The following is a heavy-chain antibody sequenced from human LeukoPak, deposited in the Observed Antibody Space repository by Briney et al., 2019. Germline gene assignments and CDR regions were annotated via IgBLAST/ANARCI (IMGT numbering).Heavy chain of an antibody. D-gene: IGHD1-26*01. CDR1: GFTFDDYA. CDR3: AKGSEWELPLSWAFDY. CDR2: ISWNSGSI. Sequence: SGGSLRLSCAASGFTFDDYAMHWVRQAPGKGLEWVSGISWNSGSIGYADSVKGRFTISRDNAKNSLYLQMNSLRAEDMALYYCAKGSEWELPLSWAFDYWGQGALVTVSS. J-gene: IGHJ4*02. V-gene: IGHV3-9*03.